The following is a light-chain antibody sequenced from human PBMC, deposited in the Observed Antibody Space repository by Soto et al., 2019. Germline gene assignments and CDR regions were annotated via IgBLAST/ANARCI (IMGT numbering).Light chain of an antibody. CDR3: QKHNGAPFT. CDR2: AAS. V-gene: IGKV1-27*01. Sequence: DIQMTQSPSSLSASVGDRVIITCRASQGISDNLAWYQQKPGKVPKILIYAASTVTSGVPSRFSGSGSWTEFTLTISSLQPEDVATYYCQKHNGAPFTFGGGTKVEIK. CDR1: QGISDN. J-gene: IGKJ4*01.